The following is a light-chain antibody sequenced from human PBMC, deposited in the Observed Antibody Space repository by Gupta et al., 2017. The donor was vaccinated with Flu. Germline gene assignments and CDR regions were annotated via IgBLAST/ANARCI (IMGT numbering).Light chain of an antibody. CDR2: GNK. CDR1: RSNIGAGYD. Sequence: SVLTQPPSVSGAPGQRVTISCTGSRSNIGAGYDVHWYQQIPGTAPKVVIYGNKNRPSGVPDRFSGSKSVTSASLVIAXLXAEDEAXYYCQSYDNSLSGSKVFGGGTKLTVL. J-gene: IGLJ3*02. CDR3: QSYDNSLSGSKV. V-gene: IGLV1-40*01.